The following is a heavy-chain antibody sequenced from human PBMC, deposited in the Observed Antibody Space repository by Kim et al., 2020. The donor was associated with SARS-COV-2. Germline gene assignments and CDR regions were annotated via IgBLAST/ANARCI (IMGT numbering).Heavy chain of an antibody. Sequence: GGSLRLSCTASGFTFGDYAMSWFRQAPGKGLEWVGFIRSKAYGGTTEYAASVKGRFTISRDDSKSIAYLQMNSLKTEDTAVYYCTRDEEELLWFGDAFDIWGQGTMVTVSS. J-gene: IGHJ3*02. CDR1: GFTFGDYA. V-gene: IGHV3-49*03. CDR2: IRSKAYGGTT. CDR3: TRDEEELLWFGDAFDI. D-gene: IGHD3-10*01.